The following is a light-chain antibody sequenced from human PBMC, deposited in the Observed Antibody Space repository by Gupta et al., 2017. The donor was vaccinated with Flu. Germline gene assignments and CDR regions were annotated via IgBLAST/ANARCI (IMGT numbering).Light chain of an antibody. CDR1: QSINNY. J-gene: IGKJ1*01. CDR3: HQRSNWQM. CDR2: DAS. V-gene: IGKV3-11*01. Sequence: EAVLTQSPGTPSLSPGERATLSCRASQSINNYIAWYQQKPGQAPRLLIYDASNRAAGTPPRFSGSGSGTDFALTISGLEPEDSAIYYCHQRSNWQMFGQGTKVEIK.